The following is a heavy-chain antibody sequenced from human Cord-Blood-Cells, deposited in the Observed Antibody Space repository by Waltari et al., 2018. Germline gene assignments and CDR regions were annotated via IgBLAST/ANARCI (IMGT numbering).Heavy chain of an antibody. CDR1: GGSFSGYY. Sequence: QVQLQQWGAGLLKPSETLSLTCAVYGGSFSGYYRSWTLQPPGKGLEWIGEINHIGSTNYNPSLKSRVTISVDTSKNQFSLKLSSVTAADTAVYYCARGLGVKGAFDIWGQGTMVTVSS. D-gene: IGHD3-10*01. J-gene: IGHJ3*02. V-gene: IGHV4-34*01. CDR3: ARGLGVKGAFDI. CDR2: INHIGST.